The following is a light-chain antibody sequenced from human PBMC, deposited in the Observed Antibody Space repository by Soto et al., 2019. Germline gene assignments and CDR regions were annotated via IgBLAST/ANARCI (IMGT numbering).Light chain of an antibody. J-gene: IGKJ1*01. V-gene: IGKV3-20*01. CDR1: QTIRSNY. CDR3: QQYGSSPWT. CDR2: GAS. Sequence: ETVLTQSPATLSLSPGERATLSCRASQTIRSNYLAWYRQTPGQAPRLLIYGASNRATGIADRFSGSGSGTDFTLIISRLEPEDFALYFCQQYGSSPWTFGQGTKLGIK.